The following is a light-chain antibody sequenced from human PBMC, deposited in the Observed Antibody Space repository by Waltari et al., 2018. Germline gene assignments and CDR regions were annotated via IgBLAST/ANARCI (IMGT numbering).Light chain of an antibody. J-gene: IGKJ2*01. CDR2: KVS. V-gene: IGKV2-30*01. CDR1: QRLVYGDGNTY. CDR3: MQATHWPYT. Sequence: DVVMTQSSASLPVTGGQPASIPCRASQRLVYGDGNTYLNWFHQRPGQSPRRLIYKVSERDSGVPDRFSGSQSGTDFTLKISRVEAEDVGVYYCMQATHWPYTFGQGTKLEIK.